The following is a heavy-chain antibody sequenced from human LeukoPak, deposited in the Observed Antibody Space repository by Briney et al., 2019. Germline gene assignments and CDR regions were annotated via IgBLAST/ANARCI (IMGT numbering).Heavy chain of an antibody. J-gene: IGHJ4*02. CDR3: ARQSHCGGDCFWGDFDC. V-gene: IGHV3-30-3*01. CDR2: ISHDEIEK. CDR1: RFTFKNYA. Sequence: GRSLRLSCLASRFTFKNYAMHWVRQAPGKGLEWVALISHDEIEKRYADSVRGRLSISRDNSENTLYLQMNSLRPDDTAVYYCARQSHCGGDCFWGDFDCWGQGALVTVSS. D-gene: IGHD2-21*02.